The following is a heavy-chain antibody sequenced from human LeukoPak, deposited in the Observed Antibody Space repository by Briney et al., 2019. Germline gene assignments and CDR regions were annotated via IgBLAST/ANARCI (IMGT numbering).Heavy chain of an antibody. CDR2: IDEDGSET. CDR1: GFTFSNYW. V-gene: IGHV3-7*01. Sequence: PGGSLRLSCEVSGFTFSNYWMMWVRQAPGKGLEWVASIDEDGSETNYVDSVTGRFTVSRDHVKNSLFLQMNSLRAEDTAVYYCAELGITMIGGVWGKGTTVTISS. J-gene: IGHJ6*04. D-gene: IGHD3-10*02. CDR3: AELGITMIGGV.